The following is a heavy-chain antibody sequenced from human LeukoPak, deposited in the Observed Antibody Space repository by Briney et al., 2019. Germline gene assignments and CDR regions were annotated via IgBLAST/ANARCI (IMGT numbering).Heavy chain of an antibody. V-gene: IGHV3-20*04. Sequence: PGGSLRLSCAASGFTFDDYGMSWVRQAPGKGLEWVSGINWNGGRTGYADSVKGRFTISRDNAKNSLYLQMNSLRAEDTALYYCARVGGYYYGSGRNDYWGQGTLVTVSS. D-gene: IGHD3-10*01. CDR2: INWNGGRT. J-gene: IGHJ4*02. CDR3: ARVGGYYYGSGRNDY. CDR1: GFTFDDYG.